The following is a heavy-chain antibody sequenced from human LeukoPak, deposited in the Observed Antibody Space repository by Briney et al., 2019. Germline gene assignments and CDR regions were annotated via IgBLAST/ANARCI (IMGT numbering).Heavy chain of an antibody. D-gene: IGHD2-2*01. CDR3: ARDRSSSKWRVRDYYYMDA. J-gene: IGHJ6*03. CDR1: GFPFSSYS. Sequence: GGSLRLSCAASGFPFSSYSMNWVRQAPGKGLEWVSSISSSSTYIFHADSLKGRFTISRDNAKNSLYLQMNSLRAEDTAVYYCARDRSSSKWRVRDYYYMDAWGKGTTVTVSS. CDR2: ISSSSTYI. V-gene: IGHV3-21*01.